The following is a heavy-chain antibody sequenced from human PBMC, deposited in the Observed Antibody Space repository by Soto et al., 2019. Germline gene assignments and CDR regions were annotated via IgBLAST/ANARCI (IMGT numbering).Heavy chain of an antibody. J-gene: IGHJ5*02. CDR2: IYYSGGT. D-gene: IGHD6-19*01. CDR3: TREQSDDNYFDP. V-gene: IGHV4-61*08. Sequence: SETLSLTCTVSGASLSSGGYFYAWVRQPPGKGLEWLGYIYYSGGTNYNPSLKSRVTISLDKSKSQFFLRLISVTAADTAVYYCTREQSDDNYFDPWGQGTLVTVSS. CDR1: GASLSSGGYF.